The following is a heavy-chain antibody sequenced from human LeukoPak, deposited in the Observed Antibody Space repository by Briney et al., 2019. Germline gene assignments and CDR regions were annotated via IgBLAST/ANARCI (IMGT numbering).Heavy chain of an antibody. CDR2: IYSGGST. D-gene: IGHD1-26*01. CDR1: GFTVSSNY. Sequence: GGSLRLSCAASGFTVSSNYMSWVRQAPGKGLEWVSVIYSGGSTYYADSVKGRFTISRHNSKNTLYLQMNSLRAEDTAVYYCAKRGLVGPTTPGWFDSWGQGTLVTVSS. CDR3: AKRGLVGPTTPGWFDS. J-gene: IGHJ5*01. V-gene: IGHV3-53*04.